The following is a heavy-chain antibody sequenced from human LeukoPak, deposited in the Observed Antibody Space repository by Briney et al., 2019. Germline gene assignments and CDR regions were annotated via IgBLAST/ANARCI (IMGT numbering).Heavy chain of an antibody. J-gene: IGHJ4*02. Sequence: GGSLRLSCAASGFTFSDYYMSWVRQAPGKGLEWVSAISGSGGSTYYADSVKGRFTISRDNSKNTLYLQMNSLRAEDTAVYYCAKDLAVDYYDSSGSLSFDYWGQGTLVTVSS. CDR1: GFTFSDYY. D-gene: IGHD3-22*01. V-gene: IGHV3-23*01. CDR2: ISGSGGST. CDR3: AKDLAVDYYDSSGSLSFDY.